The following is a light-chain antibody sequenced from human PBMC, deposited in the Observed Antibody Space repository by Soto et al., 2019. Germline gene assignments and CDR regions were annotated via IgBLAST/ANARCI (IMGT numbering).Light chain of an antibody. CDR3: QQSFDAPRT. V-gene: IGKV1-39*01. J-gene: IGKJ1*01. Sequence: DLQMTQSPSSLSASLGDRVTVTCRACQSISTYLNWFEQRQGKAAKLLIYGAYTLQDGVPSRFSGSGSESEFTLSICSLQPEDCACYYCQQSFDAPRTFGQGTMVEIK. CDR1: QSISTY. CDR2: GAY.